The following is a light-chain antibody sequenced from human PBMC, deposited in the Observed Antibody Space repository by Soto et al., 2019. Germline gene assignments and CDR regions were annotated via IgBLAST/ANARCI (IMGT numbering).Light chain of an antibody. CDR3: CSYAGSSTYV. J-gene: IGLJ1*01. CDR1: SSDVGSYNL. CDR2: EGS. V-gene: IGLV2-23*01. Sequence: QSALTQPASVSGSPGQSITISCPGTSSDVGSYNLVSWYQQHPGKAPKLMIYEGSKRPSGVSNRFSGSKSGNTASLTIPGLQAEDEADYYCCSYAGSSTYVFGTGTKVTVL.